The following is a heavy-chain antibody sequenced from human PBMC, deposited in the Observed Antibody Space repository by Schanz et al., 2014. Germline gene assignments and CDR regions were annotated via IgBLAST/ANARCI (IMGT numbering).Heavy chain of an antibody. D-gene: IGHD1-26*01. CDR3: ARHRGGNYHAFDV. J-gene: IGHJ3*01. V-gene: IGHV4-59*08. Sequence: QVQLQESGPGLVKPSETLSLTCTVSGGSISGYYWSWIRQAPGKGLEWIGYLSYTGGEINYNPSLTGRVTMSVDTSKNQFSLKLNSVTAADTAAYYCARHRGGNYHAFDVWGQGTMVTVSS. CDR1: GGSISGYY. CDR2: LSYTGGEI.